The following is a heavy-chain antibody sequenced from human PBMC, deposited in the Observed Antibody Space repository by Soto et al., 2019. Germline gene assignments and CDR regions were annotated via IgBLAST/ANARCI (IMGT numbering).Heavy chain of an antibody. CDR2: INHSGST. D-gene: IGHD3-10*01. Sequence: QVQLQQWGAGLLKPSETLSLTCAVYGGSFSGYYWSWIRQPPGKGLEWIGEINHSGSTNYNPSLKSRVTISVDTSKNQFSLKLSSVTAADTAVYYCAVSPTYGGTEGYWGQGTLVTGSS. CDR3: AVSPTYGGTEGY. CDR1: GGSFSGYY. V-gene: IGHV4-34*01. J-gene: IGHJ4*02.